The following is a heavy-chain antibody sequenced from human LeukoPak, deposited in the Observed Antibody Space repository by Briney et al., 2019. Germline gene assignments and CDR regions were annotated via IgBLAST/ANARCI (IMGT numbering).Heavy chain of an antibody. CDR3: ARQNYYDSSGNFDY. D-gene: IGHD3-22*01. J-gene: IGHJ4*02. CDR1: GGSISSSSYY. V-gene: IGHV4-39*01. CDR2: IYYSGST. Sequence: SETLSLTCTVSGGSISSSSYYWGWIRQPPGKGLEWIGSIYYSGSTYYSPSLKSRVTISVDTSKNQFSLKLSSVTAADTAVYYCARQNYYDSSGNFDYWGQGTLVTVSS.